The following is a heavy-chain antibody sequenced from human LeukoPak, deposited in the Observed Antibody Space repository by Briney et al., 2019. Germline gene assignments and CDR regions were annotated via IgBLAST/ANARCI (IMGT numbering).Heavy chain of an antibody. CDR3: LVTTRSRGFDY. J-gene: IGHJ4*02. CDR2: IRQDGSVP. Sequence: GGSLRLSCAASGFTFSSYWMSWVRQAPGKGLEWVSTIRQDGSVPNYVDSVKGRFTISRDNPKNSVYLQMSSLRAEDTAVYYCLVTTRSRGFDYWGQGTLVTVSS. V-gene: IGHV3-7*01. CDR1: GFTFSSYW. D-gene: IGHD1/OR15-1a*01.